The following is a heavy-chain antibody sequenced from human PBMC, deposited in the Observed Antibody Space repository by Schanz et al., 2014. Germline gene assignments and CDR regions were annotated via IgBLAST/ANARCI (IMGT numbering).Heavy chain of an antibody. CDR1: GFVFRTFA. D-gene: IGHD1-1*01. V-gene: IGHV3-23*01. Sequence: EVQLLESGGTVVQPGGSLRVSCAASGFVFRTFAMYWVRQAPGKGLEWVSAISGSGGSTVYADSVKGRFTISRDNAKNSLYLQMNGLRAEDTAVFYCARDGAELYYFDDWGQGTLVTVSS. J-gene: IGHJ4*02. CDR3: ARDGAELYYFDD. CDR2: ISGSGGST.